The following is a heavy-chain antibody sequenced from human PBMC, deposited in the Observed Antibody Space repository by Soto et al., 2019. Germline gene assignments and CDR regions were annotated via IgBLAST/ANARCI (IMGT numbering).Heavy chain of an antibody. Sequence: GGSLRLSCAASGFTFSSYAMHWVRQAPGKGLEYVSAISSNGGSTYYANSVKGRFTISRDNSKNTLYLQMGSLRAEDMAVYYCARDPTPPYSNYGGARGEYYYYMDVWGKGTTVTVSS. CDR1: GFTFSSYA. D-gene: IGHD4-4*01. CDR2: ISSNGGST. J-gene: IGHJ6*03. CDR3: ARDPTPPYSNYGGARGEYYYYMDV. V-gene: IGHV3-64*01.